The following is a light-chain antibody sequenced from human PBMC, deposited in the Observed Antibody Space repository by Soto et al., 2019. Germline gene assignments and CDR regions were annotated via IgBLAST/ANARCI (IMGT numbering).Light chain of an antibody. CDR1: QSLLHITGETF. CDR2: DVS. CDR3: QQYKDSMWT. Sequence: DVVMTQTPLSLSVAPGQPASISCKSSQSLLHITGETFLFWYLQKPGQSPQLLISDVSSLERGVPSRFSGSGSATEFTLTISGLQPDDFATYYCQQYKDSMWTFGQGTKVDIK. V-gene: IGKV2-29*01. J-gene: IGKJ1*01.